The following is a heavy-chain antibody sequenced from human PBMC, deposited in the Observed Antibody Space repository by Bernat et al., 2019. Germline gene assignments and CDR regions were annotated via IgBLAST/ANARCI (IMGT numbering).Heavy chain of an antibody. CDR3: ASDPPLGPSDPDAFDI. J-gene: IGHJ3*02. CDR2: INPSGGST. CDR1: GYTFTSYY. Sequence: QVQLVQSGAEVKKPGASVKVSCKASGYTFTSYYMHWVRQAPGQGLEWMGIINPSGGSTSYAQKFQGRVTMTRDTSTSTVYMELSSLRSEDTAVYYCASDPPLGPSDPDAFDIWGQGTMVTVSS. D-gene: IGHD3-16*01. V-gene: IGHV1-46*01.